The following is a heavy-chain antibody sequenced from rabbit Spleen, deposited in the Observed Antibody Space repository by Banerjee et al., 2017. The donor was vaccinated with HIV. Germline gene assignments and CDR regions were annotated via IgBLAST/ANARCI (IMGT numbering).Heavy chain of an antibody. CDR3: GNVPAVPSFNIDL. CDR1: GFSFSSNDY. V-gene: IGHV1S40*01. J-gene: IGHJ4*01. Sequence: QSLEESGGGLVKPGGSLTLTCKTSGFSFSSNDYMCWVRQAPGKGLEWIAGIYTGSGGGASDRRGAGGCFTTTTSSTTAVLLLITRTAAAATTYFFWGNVPAVPSFNIDLWGPGTLVTVS. D-gene: IGHD3-3*01. CDR2: IYTGSGGGA.